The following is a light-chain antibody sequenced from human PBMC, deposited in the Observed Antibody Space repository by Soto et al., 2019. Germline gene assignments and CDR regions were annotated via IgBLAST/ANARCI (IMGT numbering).Light chain of an antibody. CDR2: EVS. Sequence: SVLAXPASVSGSPGQSITISCTGTSSDVGAYKYVSWYQQHPGKAPKVMIYEVSNRPSGVSNRFSGSKSGNTASLTISGLQAEDEADYFCSSYSSSSTLFVFGTGTKVTVL. J-gene: IGLJ1*01. CDR3: SSYSSSSTLFV. V-gene: IGLV2-14*01. CDR1: SSDVGAYKY.